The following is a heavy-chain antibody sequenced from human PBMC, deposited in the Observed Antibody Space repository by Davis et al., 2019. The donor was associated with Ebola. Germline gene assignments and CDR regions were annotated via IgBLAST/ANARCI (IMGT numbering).Heavy chain of an antibody. J-gene: IGHJ6*02. D-gene: IGHD6-6*01. CDR3: AKDIGGIAARPYYYYYYGMDV. CDR1: GFTFDDYT. Sequence: GESLKISCAASGFTFDDYTMHWFRQAPGKGLEWVSLISWDGGSTYYADSVKGRFTISRDNSKNSLYLQMNSLRTEDTALYYCAKDIGGIAARPYYYYYYGMDVWGQGTTVTVSS. V-gene: IGHV3-43*01. CDR2: ISWDGGST.